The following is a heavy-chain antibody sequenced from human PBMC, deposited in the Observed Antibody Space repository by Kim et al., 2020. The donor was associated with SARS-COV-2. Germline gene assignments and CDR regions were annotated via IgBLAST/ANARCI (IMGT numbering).Heavy chain of an antibody. Sequence: SETLSLTCAVYGGSFSGYYWSWIRQPPGKGLEWIGEINHSGSTNYNPSLKSRVTISVDTSKNQFSLKLSSVTAADTAVYYCARASYLGWHFYYYYGMDVWGQGTTVTVSS. D-gene: IGHD3-10*01. CDR2: INHSGST. CDR1: GGSFSGYY. J-gene: IGHJ6*02. V-gene: IGHV4-34*01. CDR3: ARASYLGWHFYYYYGMDV.